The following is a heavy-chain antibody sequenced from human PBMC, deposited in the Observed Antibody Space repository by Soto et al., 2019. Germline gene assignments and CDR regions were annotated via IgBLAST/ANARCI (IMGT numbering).Heavy chain of an antibody. J-gene: IGHJ6*02. V-gene: IGHV6-1*01. CDR2: TYYRSKWYN. CDR1: GDSVSSNSAA. CDR3: ARDPGYCSSTSCPYYYYYGMDV. D-gene: IGHD2-2*01. Sequence: SQTLSLTCAISGDSVSSNSAAWNWIRQSPSRGLEWLGRTYYRSKWYNDYAVSVKSRITINPDTSKNQFSLQLNSVTPEDTAVYYCARDPGYCSSTSCPYYYYYGMDVWGQGTTVTVS.